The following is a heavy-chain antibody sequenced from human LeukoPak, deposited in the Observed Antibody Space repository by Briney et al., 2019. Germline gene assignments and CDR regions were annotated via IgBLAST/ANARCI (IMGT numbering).Heavy chain of an antibody. V-gene: IGHV3-53*01. Sequence: GGSLRLSCAASGFTVSSHYMSWVRQAPGKGLEWVSVIYSGGNTYYANSVKGRFTISRDNSKNTLYLQMNSLSTEDTVVYYCAASYGSGSYGHWGQGTLVTVSS. CDR3: AASYGSGSYGH. J-gene: IGHJ4*02. CDR1: GFTVSSHY. D-gene: IGHD3-10*01. CDR2: IYSGGNT.